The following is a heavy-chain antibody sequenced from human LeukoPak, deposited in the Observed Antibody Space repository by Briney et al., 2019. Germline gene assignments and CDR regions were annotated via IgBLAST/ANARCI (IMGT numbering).Heavy chain of an antibody. Sequence: GGSLRLSCTASGFTFGDYAMSWFRQAPGKGLEWVGFIRSKAYGGTTEYAASVKGRFTISRDDSKNIAYLQMNSLKTEDTAVYYCTRGGRYCSSTSCLFDPWGQGTLVTVSS. D-gene: IGHD2-2*01. CDR3: TRGGRYCSSTSCLFDP. CDR2: IRSKAYGGTT. V-gene: IGHV3-49*03. CDR1: GFTFGDYA. J-gene: IGHJ5*02.